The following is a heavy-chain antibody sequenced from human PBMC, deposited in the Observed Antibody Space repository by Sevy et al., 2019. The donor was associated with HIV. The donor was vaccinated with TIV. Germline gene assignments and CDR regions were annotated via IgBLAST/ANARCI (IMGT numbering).Heavy chain of an antibody. CDR2: ISSTGGNT. V-gene: IGHV3-64*02. Sequence: GESLKISCAASGFTFSSYVMHWARQAPGKGLESVSAISSTGGNTYYIDSVKGRFTISRDNSKNTLYLQMDSLRVEDMSVYYCVRRGTASSYDYWGQGALVTVSS. CDR1: GFTFSSYV. D-gene: IGHD6-6*01. CDR3: VRRGTASSYDY. J-gene: IGHJ4*02.